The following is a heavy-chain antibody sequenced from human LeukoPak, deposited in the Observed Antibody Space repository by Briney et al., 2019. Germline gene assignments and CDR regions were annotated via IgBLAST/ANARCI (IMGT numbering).Heavy chain of an antibody. D-gene: IGHD6-13*01. Sequence: TSQTLSLTCAISGDSVSSNSAAWNWIRQSPSRGLEWLGRTYYRSKWYNDYAVSVKSRITINPDTSKNQFSLKLNSVTAADTAVYYCARGRRWQQLVNWFDPWGQGTLVTVSS. CDR1: GDSVSSNSAA. V-gene: IGHV6-1*01. J-gene: IGHJ5*02. CDR2: TYYRSKWYN. CDR3: ARGRRWQQLVNWFDP.